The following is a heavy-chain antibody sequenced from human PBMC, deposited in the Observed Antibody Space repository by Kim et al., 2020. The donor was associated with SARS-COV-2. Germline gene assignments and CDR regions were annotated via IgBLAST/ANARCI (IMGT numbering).Heavy chain of an antibody. CDR3: AKARDIVVEPTAMGS. Sequence: GGSLRLSCVASGFTFSTYDMHWVRQAPGKGLEWVAIISFDGSDKYYADSVRGRFTISRDNSKNTLYLQMNSLRVEDTAIYYCAKARDIVVEPTAMGSWGQGTLVTISS. CDR1: GFTFSTYD. D-gene: IGHD2-2*01. J-gene: IGHJ5*02. V-gene: IGHV3-30*18. CDR2: ISFDGSDK.